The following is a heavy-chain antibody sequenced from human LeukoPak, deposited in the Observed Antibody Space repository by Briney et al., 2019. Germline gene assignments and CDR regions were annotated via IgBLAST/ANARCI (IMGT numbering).Heavy chain of an antibody. Sequence: PSETLSLTYAVNGGSFSGYYWTWIRQPPGKGLEWIGEINHSGSTNYNPSLKSRVNILVDTSKKQFSLKVNSVTAADTAVYYCARRHDYYYGSGSHNNWFDPWGQGSLVTVSS. CDR3: ARRHDYYYGSGSHNNWFDP. V-gene: IGHV4-34*01. J-gene: IGHJ5*02. D-gene: IGHD3-10*01. CDR1: GGSFSGYY. CDR2: INHSGST.